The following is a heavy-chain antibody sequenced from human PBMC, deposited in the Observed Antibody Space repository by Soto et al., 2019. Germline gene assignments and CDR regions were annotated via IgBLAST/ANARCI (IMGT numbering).Heavy chain of an antibody. CDR3: AKDRSYYDFWSGYYPYYYYYGMDV. V-gene: IGHV3-23*01. CDR2: ISGSGGST. Sequence: GGSLRLSCAASGFTFSSYAMSWVRQAPGKGLEWVSAISGSGGSTYYADSVKGRFTISRDNSKNTLYLQMNSLRAEDTAVYYCAKDRSYYDFWSGYYPYYYYYGMDVWGQGPTVTVSS. D-gene: IGHD3-3*01. J-gene: IGHJ6*02. CDR1: GFTFSSYA.